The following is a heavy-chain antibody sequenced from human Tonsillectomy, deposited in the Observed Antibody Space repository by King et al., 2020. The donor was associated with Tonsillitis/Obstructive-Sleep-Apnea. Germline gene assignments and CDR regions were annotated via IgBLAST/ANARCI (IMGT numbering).Heavy chain of an antibody. Sequence: KLVQSGAEVKKPGESLKISCKGSGYRFTSYGIDWVRQMPGKGLEWMGIIYPGDSDTRYSPSFQGQVTISADKSISTAYMQVSSLKASDTAMYYCARPLGASYVAQFDYWGQGTLVTVSS. CDR3: ARPLGASYVAQFDY. CDR2: IYPGDSDT. D-gene: IGHD1-26*01. J-gene: IGHJ4*02. V-gene: IGHV5-51*01. CDR1: GYRFTSYG.